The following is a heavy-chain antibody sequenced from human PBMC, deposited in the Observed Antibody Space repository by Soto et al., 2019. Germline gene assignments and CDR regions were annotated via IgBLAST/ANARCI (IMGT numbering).Heavy chain of an antibody. CDR2: IYSGGST. Sequence: EVQLVESGGGLIQPGGSLRLSCAASGFTVSSNYMSWVRQAPGKGLEWVSVIYSGGSTYYADSVKGRFTITRDKSKNTVYLQMNSLRAEDTAVYYCARDGGQQWLDMGDAFDIWGQGTMVTVSS. D-gene: IGHD6-19*01. V-gene: IGHV3-53*01. CDR1: GFTVSSNY. J-gene: IGHJ3*02. CDR3: ARDGGQQWLDMGDAFDI.